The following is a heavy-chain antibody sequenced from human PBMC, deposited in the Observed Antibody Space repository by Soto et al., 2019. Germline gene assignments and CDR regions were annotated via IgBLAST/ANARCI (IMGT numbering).Heavy chain of an antibody. J-gene: IGHJ4*02. Sequence: QVQLVQSGAEVKKSGSSVKVSCKASGGTFASYAVSWVRQAPGQGLEWMGGIIPVFGSTNYAQNFQDRVTFTADESTGTVYMELTSLRSEDTAVYYCARDGGLVEISTMGDYWGQGTLVTVSS. CDR3: ARDGGLVEISTMGDY. D-gene: IGHD3-16*01. V-gene: IGHV1-69*01. CDR2: IIPVFGST. CDR1: GGTFASYA.